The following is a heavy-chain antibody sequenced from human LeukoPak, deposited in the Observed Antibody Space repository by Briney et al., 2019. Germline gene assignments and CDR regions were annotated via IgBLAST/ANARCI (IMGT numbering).Heavy chain of an antibody. V-gene: IGHV3-7*03. CDR3: ARVKEQRLAYFDY. CDR2: IKQDGSEK. J-gene: IGHJ4*02. D-gene: IGHD6-25*01. Sequence: GGSLRLSCAASGFTFSSYWMSWVRQAPGKGLEWVANIKQDGSEKYYVDSVKGRFTISRDNAKNSLYLQMNSLRAGDTAVYYCARVKEQRLAYFDYWGQGTLVTVSS. CDR1: GFTFSSYW.